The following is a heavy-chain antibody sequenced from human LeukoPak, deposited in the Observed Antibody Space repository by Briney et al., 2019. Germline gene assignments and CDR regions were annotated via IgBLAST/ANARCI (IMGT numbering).Heavy chain of an antibody. V-gene: IGHV1-69*06. D-gene: IGHD6-19*01. J-gene: IGHJ4*02. CDR2: IIPIFGTA. CDR3: ASSLAVAGTEADY. CDR1: GGTFSSYA. Sequence: GASVKVSCKASGGTFSSYAISWVRQAPGQGLEWVGGIIPIFGTANYAQKFQGRVTLTADKSTSTAYMELSSLRSEDTAVYYCASSLAVAGTEADYWGQGTLVTVSS.